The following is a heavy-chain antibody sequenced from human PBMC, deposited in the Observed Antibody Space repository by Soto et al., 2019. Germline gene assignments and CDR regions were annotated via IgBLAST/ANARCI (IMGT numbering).Heavy chain of an antibody. CDR1: GGSISSYY. D-gene: IGHD3-22*01. J-gene: IGHJ4*02. CDR3: ARDGYYFDSSGYQRVYYFHY. V-gene: IGHV4-59*01. Sequence: PSETLSLTCTVSGGSISSYYWSWIRQPPGKGLEWIGYIYYSGSTNYNPSLKSRVTISVDTSKNQFSLKLRSVTAADTAVYYCARDGYYFDSSGYQRVYYFHYWGQGTLVTVSS. CDR2: IYYSGST.